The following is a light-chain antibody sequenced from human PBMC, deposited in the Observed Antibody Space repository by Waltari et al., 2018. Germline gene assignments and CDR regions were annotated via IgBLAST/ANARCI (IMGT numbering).Light chain of an antibody. CDR3: QQGYSVPLT. J-gene: IGKJ4*01. CDR1: HNIGKT. Sequence: DIQMTQSPSSLSASVGDRVTITCRASHNIGKTLNWYQQKPGKAPRFLMYAASNLQSGVPSRFSGTGSGREFTLTITSVQPEDLATYYCQQGYSVPLTFGGGTRVEIK. CDR2: AAS. V-gene: IGKV1-39*01.